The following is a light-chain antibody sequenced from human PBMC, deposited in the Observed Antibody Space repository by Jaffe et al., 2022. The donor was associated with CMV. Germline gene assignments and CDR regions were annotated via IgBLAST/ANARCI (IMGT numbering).Light chain of an antibody. CDR2: GPS. CDR1: QSVSSSY. V-gene: IGKV3-20*01. J-gene: IGKJ1*01. Sequence: ENVLTQSPGTLSLSPGERATLSCRASQSVSSSYFAWYQQKPGQAPRLLIYGPSSRATGIPDRFSGSGSGTDFTLTISRLEPEDFAVYYCQQYGSTPRTFGQGTKVEIK. CDR3: QQYGSTPRT.